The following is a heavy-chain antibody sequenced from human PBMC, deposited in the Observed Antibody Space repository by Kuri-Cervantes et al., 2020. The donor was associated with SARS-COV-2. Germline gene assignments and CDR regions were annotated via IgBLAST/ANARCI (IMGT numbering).Heavy chain of an antibody. J-gene: IGHJ5*02. CDR1: GGS. V-gene: IGHV4-34*01. Sequence: SETLSLTCVVYGGSWSWIRQPPGKGREWIGEINHSGSTNYNPSLKSRVTISVDTSKNQFSLKLSSVTAADTAVYYCARDPNANHNNWFDPWGQGTLVTVSS. D-gene: IGHD4/OR15-4a*01. CDR2: INHSGST. CDR3: ARDPNANHNNWFDP.